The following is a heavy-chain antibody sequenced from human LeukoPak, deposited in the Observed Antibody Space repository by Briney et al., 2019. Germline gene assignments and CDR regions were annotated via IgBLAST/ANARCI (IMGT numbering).Heavy chain of an antibody. V-gene: IGHV4-4*02. CDR2: IYYTGNT. D-gene: IGHD4-11*01. CDR1: GGSITSSNW. J-gene: IGHJ5*02. Sequence: SETLSLTCAVSGGSITSSNWWSWVRQPPGKGLEWIGEIYYTGNTNYNPSLKSRVTIPVDKSNNQFSLNLSSVTGADTAVYYCAKSNAWGWFDPWGQGILVTVSS. CDR3: AKSNAWGWFDP.